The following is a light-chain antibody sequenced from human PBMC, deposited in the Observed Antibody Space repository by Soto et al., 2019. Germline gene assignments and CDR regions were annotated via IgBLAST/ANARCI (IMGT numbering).Light chain of an antibody. V-gene: IGKV1-6*01. CDR1: QGIRHY. CDR2: AAS. CDR3: QQRSNWPPIT. J-gene: IGKJ5*01. Sequence: AIQMTQSPSSLSASVGDRVTITCRASQGIRHYLGWYQQKPGKAPKLLIYAASSLQSGVPSRFSGSGSGTDFTLTISSLQPEDCAVYYCQQRSNWPPITFGQGTRLEIK.